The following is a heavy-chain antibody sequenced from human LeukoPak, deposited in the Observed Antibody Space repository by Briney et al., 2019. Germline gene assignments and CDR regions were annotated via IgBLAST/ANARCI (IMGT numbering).Heavy chain of an antibody. J-gene: IGHJ6*02. CDR2: ISSSGSTI. Sequence: KPSETLSLTCAVYGGSFSDYYMSWIRQAPGKGLEWVSYISSSGSTIYYADSVKGRFTISRDNAKNSLYLQMNSLRAEDTAVYYCARDRVEGYYGSGLVYYYYGMDVWGQGTTVTVSS. D-gene: IGHD3-10*01. V-gene: IGHV3-11*01. CDR3: ARDRVEGYYGSGLVYYYYGMDV. CDR1: GGSFSDYY.